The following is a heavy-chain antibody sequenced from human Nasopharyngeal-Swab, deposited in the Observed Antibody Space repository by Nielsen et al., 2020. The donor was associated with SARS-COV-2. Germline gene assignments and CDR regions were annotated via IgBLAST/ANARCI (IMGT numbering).Heavy chain of an antibody. D-gene: IGHD3-22*01. Sequence: GHGQGFEWMGIINPSGGSTSYAQKFQGRVTMTRDTSTSTVYMELSSLRSEDTAVYYCAREDYYDSSGYPPYYYYGMDVWGQGTTVTVSS. CDR3: AREDYYDSSGYPPYYYYGMDV. V-gene: IGHV1-46*01. CDR2: INPSGGST. J-gene: IGHJ6*02.